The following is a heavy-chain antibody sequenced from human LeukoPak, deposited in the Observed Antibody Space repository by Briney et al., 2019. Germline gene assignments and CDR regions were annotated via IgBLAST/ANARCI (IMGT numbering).Heavy chain of an antibody. CDR1: GYSISSGYY. V-gene: IGHV4-38-2*02. Sequence: SETLSLTCTGSGYSISSGYYWGWIRQPPGKGLEWIGSIYHSGSTYYNPSLKSRVTISVDTSKNQFSLKLSSVTAADTAVYYCARHVGRSLGASDIWGQGTMVTVSS. D-gene: IGHD4/OR15-4a*01. J-gene: IGHJ3*02. CDR2: IYHSGST. CDR3: ARHVGRSLGASDI.